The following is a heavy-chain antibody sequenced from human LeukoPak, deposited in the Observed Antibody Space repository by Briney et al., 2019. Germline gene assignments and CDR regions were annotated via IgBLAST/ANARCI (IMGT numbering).Heavy chain of an antibody. CDR2: IYSGGST. V-gene: IGHV3-53*01. Sequence: GGSLRLXCAASGFTVSSNYMSWVRQAPGKELEWVSVIYSGGSTYYADSVKGRFTISRDNSKNTLYLQMNSLRAEDTAVYYCARGGEDDAFDIWGQGTMVTVSS. J-gene: IGHJ3*02. CDR1: GFTVSSNY. D-gene: IGHD2-21*01. CDR3: ARGGEDDAFDI.